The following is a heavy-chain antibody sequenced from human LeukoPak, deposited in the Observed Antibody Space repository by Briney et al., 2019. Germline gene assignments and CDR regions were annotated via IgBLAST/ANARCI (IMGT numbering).Heavy chain of an antibody. CDR2: IFPGDSDT. V-gene: IGHV5-51*01. CDR1: EYSFATYW. CDR3: ASEYCSGGNCYFDY. J-gene: IGHJ4*02. D-gene: IGHD2-15*01. Sequence: GGSLRISCKGSEYSFATYWIGWVRQMPGQGLEWMGIIFPGDSDTRYSPSFQGQVTISADKSISTAYLQWSSLKASDTAIYYCASEYCSGGNCYFDYWGQGTLVTVSS.